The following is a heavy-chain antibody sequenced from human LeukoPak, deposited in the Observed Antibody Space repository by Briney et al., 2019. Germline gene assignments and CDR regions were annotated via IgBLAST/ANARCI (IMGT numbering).Heavy chain of an antibody. Sequence: GGSLTLSCAASGFTFSSYGMHWVRQAPGKELERVAFIRYDGSNKYYADSVKGRFTISGDNSKNTLYLQMNSLRAEDTAVYYCAIGNLRFLEWQEDYWGQGTLVTVSS. D-gene: IGHD3-3*01. V-gene: IGHV3-30*02. CDR2: IRYDGSNK. CDR3: AIGNLRFLEWQEDY. CDR1: GFTFSSYG. J-gene: IGHJ4*02.